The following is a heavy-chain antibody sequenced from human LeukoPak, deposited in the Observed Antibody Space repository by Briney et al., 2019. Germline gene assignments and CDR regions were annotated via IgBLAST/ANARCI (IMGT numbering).Heavy chain of an antibody. J-gene: IGHJ5*02. CDR2: IYYSGST. Sequence: SETLSLTCTVSGGSISSYYWSWIRQPPGKGLEWIGSIYYSGSTYYNPSLKSRVTISVDTSKNQFSLKLSSVTAADTAVYYCARVVAAAGNWFDPWGQGTLVTVSS. V-gene: IGHV4-59*12. D-gene: IGHD6-13*01. CDR1: GGSISSYY. CDR3: ARVVAAAGNWFDP.